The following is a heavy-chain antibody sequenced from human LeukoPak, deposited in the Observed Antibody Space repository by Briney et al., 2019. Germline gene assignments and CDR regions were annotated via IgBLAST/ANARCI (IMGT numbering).Heavy chain of an antibody. V-gene: IGHV4-61*02. D-gene: IGHD2-2*01. J-gene: IGHJ4*02. CDR3: ARIGYCSSTSCSPFDY. CDR2: IYTSGST. CDR1: GGSISSGSYY. Sequence: TSETLSLTCTVSGGSISSGSYYWSWIRQPAGKGLEWIGRIYTSGSTNYNPSLKSRVTISVDTSKNQFSLKLSSVTAADTAVYYCARIGYCSSTSCSPFDYWGQGTLVTVSS.